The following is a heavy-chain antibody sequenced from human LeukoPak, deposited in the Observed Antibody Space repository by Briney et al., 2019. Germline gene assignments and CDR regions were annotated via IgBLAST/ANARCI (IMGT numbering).Heavy chain of an antibody. J-gene: IGHJ6*03. CDR3: ARHHGGIVGSRAYYYYMDV. CDR2: IYYSGST. Sequence: PSETLSLTCTVSGGSISSSSYYWGWIRQPPGKGLEWIGNIYYSGSTYYNPSLKSRVTISVDTSKNQFSLKLSSVTAADTAVYYCARHHGGIVGSRAYYYYMDVCGKGTTVTVSS. V-gene: IGHV4-39*01. D-gene: IGHD3-22*01. CDR1: GGSISSSSYY.